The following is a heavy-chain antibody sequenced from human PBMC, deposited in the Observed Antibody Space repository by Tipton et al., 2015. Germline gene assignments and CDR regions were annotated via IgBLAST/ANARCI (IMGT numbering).Heavy chain of an antibody. V-gene: IGHV4-39*01. CDR2: LYFSGST. CDR3: ASPSLPHDRGDYYFQS. CDR1: GGSISSSSYY. Sequence: TLSLTYTVSGGSISSSSYYWAWIRQPPGKGLEWIGSLYFSGSTYYNPSLKSRVTISIDRFKNQFSLKLSSVTAADTAVYYCASPSLPHDRGDYYFQSWGQGSLVTVSS. J-gene: IGHJ4*02. D-gene: IGHD2-21*02.